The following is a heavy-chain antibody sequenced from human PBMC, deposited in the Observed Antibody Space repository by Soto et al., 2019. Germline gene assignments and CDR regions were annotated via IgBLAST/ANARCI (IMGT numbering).Heavy chain of an antibody. V-gene: IGHV4-59*08. CDR3: ARHRGGGWFDP. D-gene: IGHD2-15*01. CDR1: GGSISSYY. CDR2: IYYSGST. J-gene: IGHJ5*02. Sequence: SSETLSLTCTVSGGSISSYYWSWIRQPPGKGLEWIGYIYYSGSTNYNPSLKSRATISVDTSKNQFSLKLSSVTAADTAVYYCARHRGGGWFDPWGQGTLVTVSS.